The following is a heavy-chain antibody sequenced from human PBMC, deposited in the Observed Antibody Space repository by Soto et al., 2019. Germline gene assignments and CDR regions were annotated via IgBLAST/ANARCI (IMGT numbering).Heavy chain of an antibody. Sequence: ETLSLTCTVSGSSIGTYCWSWIRQSPGKGLEWIGYIYDRGTTDYNPSLKSRVTMSVDTSKSQFSLHLNSVTTADTAVYYCAFSWNALAVTTFDYWGQGIQVTVSS. J-gene: IGHJ4*02. V-gene: IGHV4-59*01. CDR1: GSSIGTYC. CDR3: AFSWNALAVTTFDY. CDR2: IYDRGTT. D-gene: IGHD4-17*01.